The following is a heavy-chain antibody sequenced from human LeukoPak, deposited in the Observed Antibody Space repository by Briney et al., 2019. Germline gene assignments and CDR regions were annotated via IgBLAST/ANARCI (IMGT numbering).Heavy chain of an antibody. Sequence: SQTLSLTCAISGDSVSSNSAAWNWIRQSPSRGLEWLGRTYYRSKWYNDYAVSVKSRITINPDTSKNQFSLQLNSVTPEDTAVYYCARDLGVLTSQPGDWFDPWGQGTLVTVSS. D-gene: IGHD3-16*01. CDR3: ARDLGVLTSQPGDWFDP. V-gene: IGHV6-1*01. CDR1: GDSVSSNSAA. J-gene: IGHJ5*02. CDR2: TYYRSKWYN.